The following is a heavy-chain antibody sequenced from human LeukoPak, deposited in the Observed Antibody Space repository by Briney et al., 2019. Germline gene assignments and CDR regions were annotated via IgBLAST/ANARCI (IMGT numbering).Heavy chain of an antibody. CDR2: VSGSGGST. CDR3: ARHSTTVTTDYFDY. Sequence: GRSLRLSCAASGFTFSSYAMSWVRQAPGKGLEWVSAVSGSGGSTYYADSVKGRFTISRDNSKNTLYLQMNSLRAEDTAVYFCARHSTTVTTDYFDYWGQGTLVTVSS. V-gene: IGHV3-23*01. D-gene: IGHD4-17*01. J-gene: IGHJ4*02. CDR1: GFTFSSYA.